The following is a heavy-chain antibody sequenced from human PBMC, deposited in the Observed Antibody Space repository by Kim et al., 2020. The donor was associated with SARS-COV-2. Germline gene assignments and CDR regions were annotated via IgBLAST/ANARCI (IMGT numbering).Heavy chain of an antibody. J-gene: IGHJ5*02. D-gene: IGHD4-17*01. Sequence: GGSLRLSCAASGFTFSTYWMHWVRQAPGKGPVWVSRIKSDGSSTTYADSVKGRFTISRDNSKNTLYLQMNSLRAEDTAVYYCARAPPTTMTTCWFVPWG. CDR1: GFTFSTYW. V-gene: IGHV3-74*01. CDR3: ARAPPTTMTTCWFVP. CDR2: IKSDGSST.